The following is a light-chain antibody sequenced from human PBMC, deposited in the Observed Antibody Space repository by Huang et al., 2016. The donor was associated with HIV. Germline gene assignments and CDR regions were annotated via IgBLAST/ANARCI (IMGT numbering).Light chain of an antibody. CDR1: QDIHTY. Sequence: AIRITQSPSSLSASTGDKVAITCRASQDIHTYLDWYQQKPGKPPSLLIYATSTLQSGVPSRFSGSGSGTDFTLPITHLQSEDFATYYCQQYYSFPLTFGQGSQVEV. J-gene: IGKJ1*01. CDR3: QQYYSFPLT. CDR2: ATS. V-gene: IGKV1-8*01.